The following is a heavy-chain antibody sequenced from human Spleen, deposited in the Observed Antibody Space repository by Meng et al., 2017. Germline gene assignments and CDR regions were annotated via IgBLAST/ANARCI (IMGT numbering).Heavy chain of an antibody. D-gene: IGHD6-13*01. CDR2: IYTGGST. CDR1: GGFISSGTYY. J-gene: IGHJ6*02. V-gene: IGHV4-61*02. Sequence: LRLSCTVSGGFISSGTYYWSWIRQPAGKGLEWIGRIYTGGSTNYNPSLKSRVTISVETSKNQFSLQLNSVTPEDTAVYYCAREGSLAAAGPYYGMDVWGQGTTVTVSS. CDR3: AREGSLAAAGPYYGMDV.